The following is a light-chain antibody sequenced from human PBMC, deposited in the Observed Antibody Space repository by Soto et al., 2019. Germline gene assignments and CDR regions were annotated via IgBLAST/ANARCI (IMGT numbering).Light chain of an antibody. V-gene: IGKV3-20*01. Sequence: EIVLTQSPGSLSLSPGERATLSCRASQSVSSSYLAWYQQKPGLAPRLLIYGASTRATGIPDRFSGSGSGTDLTLTISRLEPEDFAVYYCQQYDRSLLTFGGGTKVEIK. CDR1: QSVSSSY. J-gene: IGKJ4*01. CDR3: QQYDRSLLT. CDR2: GAS.